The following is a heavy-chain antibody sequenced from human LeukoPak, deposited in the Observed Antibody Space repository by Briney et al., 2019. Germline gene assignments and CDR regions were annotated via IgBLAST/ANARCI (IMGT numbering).Heavy chain of an antibody. V-gene: IGHV4-34*01. Sequence: PSETLSLTCAVYGGSFSGYYWSWIRQPPGKGLEWIGEISHSGSTNYNPSLKSRVTISVGTSKNQFSLKLSSVTAADTAVYYCARGQSTIFGVVSTFDYWGQGTLVTVSS. CDR3: ARGQSTIFGVVSTFDY. CDR1: GGSFSGYY. J-gene: IGHJ4*02. CDR2: ISHSGST. D-gene: IGHD3-3*01.